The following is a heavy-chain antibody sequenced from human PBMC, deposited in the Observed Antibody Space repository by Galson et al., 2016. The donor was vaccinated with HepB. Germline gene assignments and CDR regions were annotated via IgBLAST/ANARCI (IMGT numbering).Heavy chain of an antibody. J-gene: IGHJ5*02. CDR2: IYPGDSDT. CDR1: GYKFTRYW. D-gene: IGHD3-16*02. CDR3: ARCGVMITSVGLIPPNNWFDP. V-gene: IGHV5-51*01. Sequence: QSGAEVKKPGESLKISCKGSGYKFTRYWVAWVRQMPGKGLEWMGIIYPGDSDTRYSPSFQGQVTISVDKSISTAYLQWSSLKASDTAVYYCARCGVMITSVGLIPPNNWFDPWGQGTLVTVSS.